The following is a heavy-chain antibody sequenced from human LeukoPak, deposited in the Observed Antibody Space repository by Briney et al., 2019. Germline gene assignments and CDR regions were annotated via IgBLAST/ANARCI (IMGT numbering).Heavy chain of an antibody. V-gene: IGHV3-48*04. Sequence: PGGSLRLSCAASGLTFSSSSMNWVRQAPGKELEWISYIRSSSDTIYYADSVKGRFTISRDNAKNSLYLQMNSLRAEDTAVYYCARAGTHSTSAYYFDYWGQGTLVTVSS. CDR2: IRSSSDTI. J-gene: IGHJ4*02. CDR3: ARAGTHSTSAYYFDY. D-gene: IGHD6-6*01. CDR1: GLTFSSSS.